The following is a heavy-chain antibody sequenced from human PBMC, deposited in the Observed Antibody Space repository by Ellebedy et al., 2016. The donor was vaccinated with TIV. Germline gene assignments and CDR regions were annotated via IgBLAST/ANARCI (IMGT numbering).Heavy chain of an antibody. V-gene: IGHV3-49*03. CDR1: GFRFGDYG. CDR3: GRLGGAAGERSYYYYMDV. J-gene: IGHJ6*03. CDR2: IRSKAFGATT. Sequence: GESLKISCTASGFRFGDYGLNWFRQAPGKGLEWVSFIRSKAFGATTDYAASVEGRFTISRDDSKSIAYLQMNSLKTEDTAVYYCGRLGGAAGERSYYYYMDVWGKGTTVTVSS. D-gene: IGHD3-16*01.